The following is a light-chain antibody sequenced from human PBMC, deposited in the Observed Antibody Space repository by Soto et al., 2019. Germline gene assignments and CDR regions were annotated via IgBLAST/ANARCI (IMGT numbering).Light chain of an antibody. CDR3: QQYNAWPLT. CDR2: GTS. J-gene: IGKJ4*01. Sequence: EIVMTQSPATLSVSPGDRATLSCRASQNVSNNLAWYQQKPGQAPSLLIYGTSTRATGFPARFSGSASGTDFTLTISSLQSEDFAVYYCQQYNAWPLTFGGGTKVDIK. V-gene: IGKV3-15*01. CDR1: QNVSNN.